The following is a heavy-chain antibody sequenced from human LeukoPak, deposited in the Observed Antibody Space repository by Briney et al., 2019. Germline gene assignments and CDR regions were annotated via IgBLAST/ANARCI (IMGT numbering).Heavy chain of an antibody. J-gene: IGHJ5*02. D-gene: IGHD2-2*01. CDR3: ARLQYCSGTSCYWFDP. Sequence: SETLSLTCDVSGGSISSGLYSWSWIRQPLGKGLVWIGYIYHTGSTYYNPSLKSRVTISVDTSKNQFSLRLSSVTAADTAVYYCARLQYCSGTSCYWFDPWGQGTLVTVSS. CDR2: IYHTGST. CDR1: GGSISSGLYS. V-gene: IGHV4-30-2*01.